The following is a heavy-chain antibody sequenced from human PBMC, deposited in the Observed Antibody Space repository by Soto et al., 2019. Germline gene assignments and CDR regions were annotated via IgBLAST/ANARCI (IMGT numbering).Heavy chain of an antibody. J-gene: IGHJ6*02. CDR1: GGSISSGDYY. Sequence: SETLSLTCTVSGGSISSGDYYWSWIRQPPGKGLEWIGYIYYSGSTDYNPSLKSRVTISVDTSKNQFSLKLSPVTAADTAVYYCASEGWHNWNGSPYGMDVWGQGTTVTVSS. D-gene: IGHD1-20*01. CDR2: IYYSGST. V-gene: IGHV4-30-4*01. CDR3: ASEGWHNWNGSPYGMDV.